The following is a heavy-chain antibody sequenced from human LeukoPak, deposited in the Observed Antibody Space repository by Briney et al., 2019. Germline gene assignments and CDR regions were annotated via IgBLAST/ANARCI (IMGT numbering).Heavy chain of an antibody. CDR1: GLTFRSYA. V-gene: IGHV3-23*01. D-gene: IGHD1-26*01. CDR2: IYGAGSTT. J-gene: IGHJ6*02. CDR3: ARAREPNNYYYGMDV. Sequence: GGSLRLSCVASGLTFRSYAMNWVRQAPGKGLEWVSGIYGAGSTTYYADSVKGRFTISRDNSKNTLYLQMNSLRAEDTAVYYCARAREPNNYYYGMDVWGQGTTVTVSS.